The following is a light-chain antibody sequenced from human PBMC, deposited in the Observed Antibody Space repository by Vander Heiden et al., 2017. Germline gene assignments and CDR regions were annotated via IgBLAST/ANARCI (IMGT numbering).Light chain of an antibody. CDR3: MQALQTTWT. Sequence: DIVMTQSPLPLPFTPGEPASISCRASQSLLHSNGYNYLDWYQQKPGQSPELLIYLGSNRASGVPDRFSGSGSGTDFTLKISRVEAEDVGVYYCMQALQTTWTFGQGTKVEIK. V-gene: IGKV2-28*01. J-gene: IGKJ1*01. CDR1: QSLLHSNGYNY. CDR2: LGS.